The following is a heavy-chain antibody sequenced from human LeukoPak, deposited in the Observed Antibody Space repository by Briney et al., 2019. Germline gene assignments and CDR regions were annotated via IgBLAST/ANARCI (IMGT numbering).Heavy chain of an antibody. D-gene: IGHD3-16*01. J-gene: IGHJ4*02. V-gene: IGHV1-69*05. CDR2: IIPMFGTA. CDR1: GGTFSSYA. CDR3: ARDPGGNDGYTYYFDY. Sequence: SVKVSCKASGGTFSSYAISWVRQAPGQGLEWMGGIIPMFGTANYAQKFQGRVNMPRDTSTRTVYMELSSLRSEDTAVYYCARDPGGNDGYTYYFDYWGQGTLVTVSS.